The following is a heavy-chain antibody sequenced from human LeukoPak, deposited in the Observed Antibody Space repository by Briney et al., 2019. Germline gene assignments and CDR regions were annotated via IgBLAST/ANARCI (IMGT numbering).Heavy chain of an antibody. D-gene: IGHD3-3*01. J-gene: IGHJ4*02. CDR3: AREDFWSGYYTGGGGSFDY. CDR2: FDPEDGET. CDR1: GYTLTELS. Sequence: ASVKVSCKVSGYTLTELSMHWVRQAPGKGLEWMGGFDPEDGETIYAQKFQGRVTMTEDTSTDTAYMELSRLRSDDTAVYYCAREDFWSGYYTGGGGSFDYWGQGTLVTVSS. V-gene: IGHV1-24*01.